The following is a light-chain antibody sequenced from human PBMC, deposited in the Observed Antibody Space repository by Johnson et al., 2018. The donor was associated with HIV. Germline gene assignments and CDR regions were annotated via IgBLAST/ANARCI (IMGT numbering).Light chain of an antibody. CDR1: SSNIGNNY. CDR3: GTWDSSLSAYV. V-gene: IGLV1-51*01. Sequence: QAVLTQPPSVSAAPGQKVTISCSGSSSNIGNNYVSWYQQLPGTAPKLLIYDNNKRPSGIPDRFSGSKSGTSATLGITGLQTGDEADYYFGTWDSSLSAYVFGIGTKVTVL. CDR2: DNN. J-gene: IGLJ1*01.